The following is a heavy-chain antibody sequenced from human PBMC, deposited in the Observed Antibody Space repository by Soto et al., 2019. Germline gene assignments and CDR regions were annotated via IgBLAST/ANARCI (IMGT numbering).Heavy chain of an antibody. D-gene: IGHD7-27*01. CDR2: IIPIFGTA. CDR1: GGTFSSYA. J-gene: IGHJ5*02. V-gene: IGHV1-69*13. Sequence: SVKVSCKASGGTFSSYAISWVRQAPGQGLEWMGGIIPIFGTANYAQKFQGRVTITADESTSTAYMELSSLRSEDTAVCYCAKSHLPIWGNWFDPWGQGTLVTVSS. CDR3: AKSHLPIWGNWFDP.